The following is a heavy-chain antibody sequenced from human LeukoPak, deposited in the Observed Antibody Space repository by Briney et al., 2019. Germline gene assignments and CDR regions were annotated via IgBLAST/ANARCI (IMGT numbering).Heavy chain of an antibody. J-gene: IGHJ5*02. CDR2: IYYSGST. V-gene: IGHV4-39*01. Sequence: SETLSLTCTVSGGSISRNSFYWGWIRQPPGKGLEWIGSIYYSGSTYHNPSLRSRVTISVDTSKNQFSLKLSSVTAADTAVYYCARVTAAGFNWFDPWGQGTLVTVSS. CDR1: GGSISRNSFY. D-gene: IGHD6-13*01. CDR3: ARVTAAGFNWFDP.